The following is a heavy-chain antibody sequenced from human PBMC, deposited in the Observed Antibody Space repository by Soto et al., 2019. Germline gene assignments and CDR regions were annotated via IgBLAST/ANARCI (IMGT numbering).Heavy chain of an antibody. V-gene: IGHV3-23*01. CDR1: GFTFSSYA. CDR2: ISSSGGST. D-gene: IGHD3-22*01. CDR3: ANYQPMTQPRPDFAY. Sequence: EVQLLESGGDLIQPGGSLRLSCAASGFTFSSYAMSWVRQAPGKGLGWVSAISSSGGSTFYADSVKGRFTISRDNSRNTLYRQMNSLRDEDTAIYYCANYQPMTQPRPDFAYCGQGTLVTVSS. J-gene: IGHJ4*02.